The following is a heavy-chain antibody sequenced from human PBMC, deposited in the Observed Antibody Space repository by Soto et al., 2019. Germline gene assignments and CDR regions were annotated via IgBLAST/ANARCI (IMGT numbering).Heavy chain of an antibody. CDR2: ISSSSSYI. Sequence: PGGSLRLSCAASGFTFSSYSMNWVRQAPGKGPEWVSSISSSSSYIYYADSVKGRFTISRDNAKNSLYLQMNSLRAEDTAVYYCARAHEGPSYHIDDWGQGTLVTVSS. CDR3: ARAHEGPSYHIDD. CDR1: GFTFSSYS. V-gene: IGHV3-21*01. J-gene: IGHJ4*02. D-gene: IGHD2-2*01.